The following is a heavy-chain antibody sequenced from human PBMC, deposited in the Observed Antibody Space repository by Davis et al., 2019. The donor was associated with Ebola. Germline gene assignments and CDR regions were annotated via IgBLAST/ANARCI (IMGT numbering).Heavy chain of an antibody. CDR1: GFTFSSYW. D-gene: IGHD3-22*01. Sequence: GGSLRLSCAASGFTFSSYWMSWVRQAPGKGLEWVANIKQDGSEKYYVDSVKGRFTISRDNAKNSLYLQMNSLRAEDTAVYYCARARAYDSSGYYYVSVEYYYYYGMDVWGQGTTVTVSS. V-gene: IGHV3-7*03. J-gene: IGHJ6*02. CDR3: ARARAYDSSGYYYVSVEYYYYYGMDV. CDR2: IKQDGSEK.